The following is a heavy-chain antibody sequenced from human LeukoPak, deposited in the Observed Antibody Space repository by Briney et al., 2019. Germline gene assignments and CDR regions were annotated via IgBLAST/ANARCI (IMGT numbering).Heavy chain of an antibody. J-gene: IGHJ4*02. V-gene: IGHV3-23*01. D-gene: IGHD3-22*01. CDR1: GFTFSSYW. CDR3: AKAYYDSSGYFHFDY. CDR2: IGDYGSST. Sequence: GGSLRLSCAVSGFTFSSYWLSWVHQAPGKGLEWVSAIGDYGSSTYYADSVKGRFTISRDNSRNTLYLQMNSLRAEDTAVYYCAKAYYDSSGYFHFDYWGQGTLVTVSS.